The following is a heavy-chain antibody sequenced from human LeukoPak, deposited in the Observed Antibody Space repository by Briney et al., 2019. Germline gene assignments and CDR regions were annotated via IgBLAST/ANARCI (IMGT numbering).Heavy chain of an antibody. CDR3: AKELYFGSGSYPDY. J-gene: IGHJ4*02. V-gene: IGHV3-30*18. Sequence: PGGSLRLSCAASGFTFSSYGMHWVRQAPGKGLEWVAVISHDGGDNHYADSVKGRFTISRDNSKNTVYLQMTSLRPEDTAVYFCAKELYFGSGSYPDYWGQGTLVRVSS. CDR1: GFTFSSYG. CDR2: ISHDGGDN. D-gene: IGHD3-10*01.